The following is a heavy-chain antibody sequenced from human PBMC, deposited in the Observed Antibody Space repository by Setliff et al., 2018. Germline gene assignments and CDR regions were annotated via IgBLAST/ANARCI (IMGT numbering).Heavy chain of an antibody. D-gene: IGHD3-10*01. Sequence: ASVKVSCKSSGYSFTNYGFSWVRQAPGQGLEWMGWISTDIGKTNYAQKLQGRVALTTDTSTTTVYMELRSLTSDDTAVYHCVRDRYPGSASEQNSGGHWGQGTLVTVSS. V-gene: IGHV1-18*01. J-gene: IGHJ4*02. CDR1: GYSFTNYG. CDR2: ISTDIGKT. CDR3: VRDRYPGSASEQNSGGH.